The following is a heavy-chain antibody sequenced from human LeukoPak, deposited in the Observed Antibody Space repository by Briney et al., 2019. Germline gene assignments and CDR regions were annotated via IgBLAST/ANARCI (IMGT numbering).Heavy chain of an antibody. CDR1: GFTFTSYS. CDR2: ITSSSSTM. CDR3: ARRIDDYGVFGAFHI. J-gene: IGHJ3*02. Sequence: PGRSLRPSCAASGFTFTSYSMDWVRHAPGKGLEWGSYITSSSSTMYYADSVQGRFTISRDNAKISLYLQMTSVRAEDTAVYYCARRIDDYGVFGAFHIWGQGKLVTVSS. D-gene: IGHD4-17*01. V-gene: IGHV3-48*01.